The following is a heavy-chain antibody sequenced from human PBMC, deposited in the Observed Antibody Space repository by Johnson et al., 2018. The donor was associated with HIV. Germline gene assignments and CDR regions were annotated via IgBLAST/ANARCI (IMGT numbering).Heavy chain of an antibody. Sequence: QVQLVESGGGLVKPGGSLRLSCAASGFTVSSNYMSWVRQAPGKGLEWVAVMSYDGSDKYYADSVKGRFTISRDNSNKTVYLQMNSLGPEDTAVYYCAKPPSMGADAFDIWGQGTMVTVSS. CDR1: GFTVSSNY. D-gene: IGHD3-16*01. V-gene: IGHV3-30*18. CDR3: AKPPSMGADAFDI. CDR2: MSYDGSDK. J-gene: IGHJ3*02.